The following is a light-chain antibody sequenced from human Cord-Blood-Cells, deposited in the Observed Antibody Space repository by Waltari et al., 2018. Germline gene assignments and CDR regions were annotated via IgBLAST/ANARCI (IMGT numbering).Light chain of an antibody. Sequence: QSALTQPASVSGSPGQSITISCTGTSSDVGGYNYVSWYQQHPGKAPKLMFYDVSNRPTGVSNRFSGSSSGNTASLTISGLQAEGEADYYCSSYTISSTLVFGGGTKLTVL. J-gene: IGLJ2*01. CDR1: SSDVGGYNY. CDR2: DVS. CDR3: SSYTISSTLV. V-gene: IGLV2-14*01.